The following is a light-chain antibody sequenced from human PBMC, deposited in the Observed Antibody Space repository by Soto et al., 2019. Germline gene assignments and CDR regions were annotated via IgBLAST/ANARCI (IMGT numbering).Light chain of an antibody. Sequence: DIQTTQSPSSLSASVGDRVTITCRASKSISSYLNWYQQKPGKAPNLLIYAASSLQSAVPSRFSGSGSETDFTLTISSLQPEDFATYYCQQSYSTPRGFFGPGTKVDIK. CDR3: QQSYSTPRGF. CDR2: AAS. V-gene: IGKV1-39*01. J-gene: IGKJ3*01. CDR1: KSISSY.